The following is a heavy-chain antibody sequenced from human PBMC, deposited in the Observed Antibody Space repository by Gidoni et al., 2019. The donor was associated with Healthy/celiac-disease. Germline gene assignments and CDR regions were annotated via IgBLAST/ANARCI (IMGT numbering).Heavy chain of an antibody. Sequence: QVQLVQSGSELKKPGASVKVSCMASGYTFTSYAMNWVRQAPGQGLEWMGWINTNTGNPTYAQGFTGRFVFSLDTSVSTAYLQISSLKAEDTAVYYCARGATVTTLRDKWGMDVWGQGTTVTVSS. J-gene: IGHJ6*02. CDR3: ARGATVTTLRDKWGMDV. D-gene: IGHD4-17*01. CDR2: INTNTGNP. V-gene: IGHV7-4-1*02. CDR1: GYTFTSYA.